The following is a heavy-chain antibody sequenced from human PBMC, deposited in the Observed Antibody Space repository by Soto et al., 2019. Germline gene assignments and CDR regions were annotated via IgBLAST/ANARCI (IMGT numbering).Heavy chain of an antibody. CDR3: ARVIVGLQSAFDI. V-gene: IGHV4-31*03. J-gene: IGHJ3*02. Sequence: PSETLSLTCTVSGGSISSGGYYWSWIRQHPGKGLEWIGYIYYSGSTYYNPSLKSRVTISVDTSKNQFSLKLSSVTAADTAVYYCARVIVGLQSAFDIWGQGTMVTVSS. CDR1: GGSISSGGYY. D-gene: IGHD3-16*02. CDR2: IYYSGST.